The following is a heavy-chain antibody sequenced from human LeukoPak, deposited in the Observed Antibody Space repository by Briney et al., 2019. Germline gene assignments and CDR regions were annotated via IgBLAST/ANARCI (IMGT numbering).Heavy chain of an antibody. CDR2: ITISSNFI. CDR1: EFSLSSYS. CDR3: ARDGHGDGILTGYSYFGMDV. D-gene: IGHD3-9*01. Sequence: GGSLRLSCAASEFSLSSYSMNWVRQAPGKGLEWVSSITISSNFIYYADSVKGRFTISRDNAKNSLYLQMNSLRAEDTAVYFCARDGHGDGILTGYSYFGMDVWGQGTTVTVSS. J-gene: IGHJ6*02. V-gene: IGHV3-21*01.